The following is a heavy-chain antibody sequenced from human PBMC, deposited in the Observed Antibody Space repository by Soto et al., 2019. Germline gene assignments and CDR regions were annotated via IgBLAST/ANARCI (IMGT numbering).Heavy chain of an antibody. V-gene: IGHV4-31*03. CDR1: GGSISSGGYS. CDR3: ARDKDTNYAWFDP. D-gene: IGHD4-4*01. Sequence: SETLSLTCTVSGGSISSGGYSWSWIRQHPGKGLEWIGYIYNSGSAYYNPSLKSRVTISVDTSKNQFSLKLSSVTAADTAVYYCARDKDTNYAWFDPWGQGTLVTVSS. CDR2: IYNSGSA. J-gene: IGHJ5*02.